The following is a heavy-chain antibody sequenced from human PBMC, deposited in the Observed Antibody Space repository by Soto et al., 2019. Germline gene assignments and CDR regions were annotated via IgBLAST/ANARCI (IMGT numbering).Heavy chain of an antibody. D-gene: IGHD2-21*02. J-gene: IGHJ4*02. CDR1: GGTFNTHA. CDR2: ISRMFGAA. Sequence: QVQLVQSGAEMKKPGSSVKVSCQSSGGTFNTHAMNWVRQAPRQGPEWMGDISRMFGAANYAPKIQSKVTMTAAGPTVTSLMPLSSLTSGDTVLYFCAREVQVHCSAFVYWGQGTRVTVS. V-gene: IGHV1-69*19. CDR3: AREVQVHCSAFVY.